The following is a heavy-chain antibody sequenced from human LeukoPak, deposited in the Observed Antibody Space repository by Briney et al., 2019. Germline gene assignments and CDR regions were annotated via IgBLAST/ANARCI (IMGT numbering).Heavy chain of an antibody. D-gene: IGHD2-21*02. CDR1: GFTVSSNY. Sequence: GGSLRLSCAASGFTVSSNYMSWVRQAPGKGLEWVANIKQDGSEKYYVDSVKGRFTISRDNAKNSLYLQMNSLRAEDTAVYYCASRHCGGDCPVDYWGQGTLVTVSS. CDR3: ASRHCGGDCPVDY. CDR2: IKQDGSEK. V-gene: IGHV3-7*01. J-gene: IGHJ4*02.